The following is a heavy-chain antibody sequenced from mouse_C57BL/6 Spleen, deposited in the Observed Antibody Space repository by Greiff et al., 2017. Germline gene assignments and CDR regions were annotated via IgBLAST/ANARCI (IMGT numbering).Heavy chain of an antibody. Sequence: EVKLVESEGGLVQPGSSMKLSCTASGFTFSDYYMAWVRQVPEKGLEWVANINYDGSSTYYLDSLKSRFIISRDNAKNILYLQMSSLKSEDTATYYCARESYYYGSMDYWGQGTSVTVSS. CDR2: INYDGSST. CDR3: ARESYYYGSMDY. J-gene: IGHJ4*01. D-gene: IGHD1-1*01. V-gene: IGHV5-16*01. CDR1: GFTFSDYY.